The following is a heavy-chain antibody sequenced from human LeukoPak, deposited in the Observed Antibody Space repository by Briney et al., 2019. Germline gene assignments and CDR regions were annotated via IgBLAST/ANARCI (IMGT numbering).Heavy chain of an antibody. Sequence: SETLSLTCAVYGGSFSGYYWSWIRQPPGKGLEWIGEINHSGSTNYNPSLKSRVTISVDTSKNQFSLKLSSVTAADTAVYYCARGRRDIVVVPAAIRKTPFDPWGQGTLVTVSS. CDR2: INHSGST. D-gene: IGHD2-2*01. CDR3: ARGRRDIVVVPAAIRKTPFDP. V-gene: IGHV4-34*01. J-gene: IGHJ5*02. CDR1: GGSFSGYY.